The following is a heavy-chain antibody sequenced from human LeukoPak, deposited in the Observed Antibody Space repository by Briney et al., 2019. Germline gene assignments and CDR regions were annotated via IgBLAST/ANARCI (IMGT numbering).Heavy chain of an antibody. CDR3: ARIEDYYDSSGYSQGFDY. J-gene: IGHJ4*02. D-gene: IGHD3-22*01. V-gene: IGHV4-38-2*02. CDR2: IYHSGST. CDR1: GYSISSGYY. Sequence: PSETLSLTCTVSGYSISSGYYWGWIRQPPGKGLEWIGSIYHSGSTYYNPSLKSRVTISVDTSKNQFSLKLSSVTAADTAVYYCARIEDYYDSSGYSQGFDYWGQGTLVTVSS.